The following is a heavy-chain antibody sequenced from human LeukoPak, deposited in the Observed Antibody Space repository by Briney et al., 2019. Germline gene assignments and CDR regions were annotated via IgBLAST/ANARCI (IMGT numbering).Heavy chain of an antibody. V-gene: IGHV1-24*01. CDR1: GYTLTELS. J-gene: IGHJ4*02. D-gene: IGHD3-22*01. CDR2: FDPEDGET. Sequence: ASVKVSCXVSGYTLTELSMHWVRQAPGKGLEWMGGFDPEDGETIYAQKFQGRVTMTEDTSTDTAYMELSSLRSEDTAVYYCATSADYYDSSDYWGQGTLVTVSS. CDR3: ATSADYYDSSDY.